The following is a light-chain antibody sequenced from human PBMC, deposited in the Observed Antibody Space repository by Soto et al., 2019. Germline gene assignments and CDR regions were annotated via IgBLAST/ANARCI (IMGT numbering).Light chain of an antibody. J-gene: IGKJ4*01. CDR2: DAS. V-gene: IGKV3-11*01. Sequence: EIVLTQSPATLSLSPGERATLSCRASQGVSSYLAWYQQKPGQAPRLLIYDASNRATGIPARFSGSGSGTDFTLTISRLEPEDFAVYYCQQRSNWPPFTFGGGTKVEIK. CDR1: QGVSSY. CDR3: QQRSNWPPFT.